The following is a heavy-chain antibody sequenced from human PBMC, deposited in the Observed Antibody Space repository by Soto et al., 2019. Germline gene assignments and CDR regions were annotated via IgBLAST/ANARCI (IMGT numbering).Heavy chain of an antibody. CDR3: AREGPWSGSSYFDY. Sequence: QVQLVESGGGVVQPGRSLRLSCAASGFTFSSYGMHWVRQAPGKGLEWVAVIWYDGSNKYYADSVKGRFTISRDNSKNTLYLQMNSLRAEDTAMYYCAREGPWSGSSYFDYWGQGTLVTVSS. CDR2: IWYDGSNK. D-gene: IGHD1-26*01. CDR1: GFTFSSYG. J-gene: IGHJ4*02. V-gene: IGHV3-33*01.